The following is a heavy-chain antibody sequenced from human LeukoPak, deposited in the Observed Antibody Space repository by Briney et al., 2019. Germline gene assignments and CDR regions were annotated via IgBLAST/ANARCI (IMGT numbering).Heavy chain of an antibody. V-gene: IGHV1-24*01. CDR2: FDPEDGET. J-gene: IGHJ4*02. Sequence: ASVKVSFKVSGYTLTELSMHWVRQAPGKGGEWMGGFDPEDGETIYAQKFQGRVTITEDTSTDTAYMELSSLRSEDTAVYYCATPSTYYYDSSGYYKYWGQGTLVTVSS. D-gene: IGHD3-22*01. CDR3: ATPSTYYYDSSGYYKY. CDR1: GYTLTELS.